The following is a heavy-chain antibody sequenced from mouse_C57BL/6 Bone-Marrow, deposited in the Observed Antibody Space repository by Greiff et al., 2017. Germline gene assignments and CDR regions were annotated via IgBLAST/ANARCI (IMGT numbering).Heavy chain of an antibody. CDR1: GYTFTDYY. D-gene: IGHD1-1*01. Sequence: QVQLQQSGPELVKPGASVKISCKASGYTFTDYYINWVKQRPGQGLEWIGWIYPGSGTTKYNETFKGKATLSVDTSSSTAYMQLSSLTSEDSAVYVCARNELDYYGSSLDYWGQGTTLTVSS. CDR3: ARNELDYYGSSLDY. J-gene: IGHJ2*01. CDR2: IYPGSGTT. V-gene: IGHV1-84*01.